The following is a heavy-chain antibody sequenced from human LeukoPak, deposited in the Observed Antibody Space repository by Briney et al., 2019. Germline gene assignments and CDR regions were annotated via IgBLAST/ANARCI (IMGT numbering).Heavy chain of an antibody. J-gene: IGHJ3*02. D-gene: IGHD3-3*01. CDR3: ARGLPNGVVLKVFYS. CDR2: ISAYNGNR. CDR1: GYTFTSNG. Sequence: ASVKVSCKASGYTFTSNGNCWVRLAPAQALEGMGLISAYNGNRNYAQKLQGRVTMTTDTYTNTASVVQRSLICDDTAVYYCARGLPNGVVLKVFYSWGQGIMVTVSS. V-gene: IGHV1-18*01.